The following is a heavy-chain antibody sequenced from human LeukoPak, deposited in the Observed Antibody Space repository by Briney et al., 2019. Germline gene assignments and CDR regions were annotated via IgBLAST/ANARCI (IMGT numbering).Heavy chain of an antibody. Sequence: GGSLRLSCAASGFTFSSYSMNWVRQAPGKGLEWVSYISSSSSTIYYADSVKGRFTISRDIAKNSLYLQMNSLGAEDTAVYYCARGVATHDYWGQGTLVTVSS. J-gene: IGHJ4*02. CDR3: ARGVATHDY. V-gene: IGHV3-48*01. CDR1: GFTFSSYS. CDR2: ISSSSSTI. D-gene: IGHD5-12*01.